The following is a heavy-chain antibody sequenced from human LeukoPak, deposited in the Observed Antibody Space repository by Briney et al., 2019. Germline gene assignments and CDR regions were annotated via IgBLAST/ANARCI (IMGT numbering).Heavy chain of an antibody. J-gene: IGHJ4*02. D-gene: IGHD4-17*01. V-gene: IGHV3-23*01. CDR1: GFTFSSYW. Sequence: GGSLRLSCAASGFTFSSYWMSWVRQAPGKGLEWVSAISGSGGSTYYADSVKGRFTISRDNSKNTLYLQMNSLRAEDTAVYYCAKDGWLYGAGTYFDYWGQGTLVTVSS. CDR3: AKDGWLYGAGTYFDY. CDR2: ISGSGGST.